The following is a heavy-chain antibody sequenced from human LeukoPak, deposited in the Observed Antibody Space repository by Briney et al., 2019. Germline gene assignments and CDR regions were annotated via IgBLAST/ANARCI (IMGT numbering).Heavy chain of an antibody. CDR1: RFTFSTYS. J-gene: IGHJ4*02. CDR2: ISGSGGST. D-gene: IGHD3-22*01. V-gene: IGHV3-23*01. Sequence: GGSLRLSCAASRFTFSTYSMSWVRQAPGKGLEWVSSISGSGGSTNYADSVKGRFTISRDNSKNTLYLQMNSLRDEDTAVYYCAKSSYYDSSGYYREYYFDFWGQGTLVTVSS. CDR3: AKSSYYDSSGYYREYYFDF.